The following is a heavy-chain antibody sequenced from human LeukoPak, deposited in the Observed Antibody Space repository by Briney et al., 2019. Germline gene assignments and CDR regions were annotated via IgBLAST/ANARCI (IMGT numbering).Heavy chain of an antibody. J-gene: IGHJ4*02. CDR3: ARVGRAAAGTGAFDY. V-gene: IGHV3-53*04. Sequence: GGSLRPSCAASGFTVSSNYMSWVRQAPGKGLEWVSVIYSGGSTYYADYVKGRFTISRHNSKNTLYLQMNSLRAEDTAVYYCARVGRAAAGTGAFDYWGQGTLVTVSS. CDR2: IYSGGST. D-gene: IGHD6-13*01. CDR1: GFTVSSNY.